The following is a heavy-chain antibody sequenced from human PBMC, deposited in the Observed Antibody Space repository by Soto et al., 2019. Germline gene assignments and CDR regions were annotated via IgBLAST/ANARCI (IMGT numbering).Heavy chain of an antibody. Sequence: EVQLLESGGGLVQPGGSLRLSCAASGFTFGNYAMGWVRQAPGKGLEWVSAITANSGARNYADSVKGRFTISRDNSKDTLYLEMNSLRAEDTALYYCATGAFSAVCRWFDPWGQGTLVTVSS. CDR2: ITANSGAR. V-gene: IGHV3-23*01. J-gene: IGHJ5*02. CDR1: GFTFGNYA. CDR3: ATGAFSAVCRWFDP. D-gene: IGHD3-3*02.